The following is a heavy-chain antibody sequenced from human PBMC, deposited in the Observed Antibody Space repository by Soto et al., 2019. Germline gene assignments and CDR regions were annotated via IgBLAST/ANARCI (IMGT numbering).Heavy chain of an antibody. J-gene: IGHJ4*02. CDR1: GGTFSSYA. CDR3: VRESTPHLGYCFNGVCYNDY. CDR2: IIPIFGTA. D-gene: IGHD2-8*01. Sequence: SVKVSCKASGGTFSSYAISWVRQAPGQGLEWMGGIIPIFGTANYAQKFQGRVTITADESTSTAYMELSSLRSEDTAVYYCVRESTPHLGYCFNGVCYNDYWGQGALVTVSS. V-gene: IGHV1-69*13.